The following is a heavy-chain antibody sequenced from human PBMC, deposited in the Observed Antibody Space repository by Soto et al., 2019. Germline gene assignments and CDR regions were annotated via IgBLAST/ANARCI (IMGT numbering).Heavy chain of an antibody. CDR1: GFTFSSCE. CDR3: ARDHKGRYIYHGMAV. Sequence: SWVLWCAASGFTFSSCEMNWVSKAKGKGLEWVSYISSSGSTIYYADAVKGRGTISRDNAKNSMYMQLRSLRAEDTADYYCARDHKGRYIYHGMAVRGRRT. D-gene: IGHD2-2*02. J-gene: IGHJ6*02. CDR2: ISSSGSTI. V-gene: IGHV3-48*03.